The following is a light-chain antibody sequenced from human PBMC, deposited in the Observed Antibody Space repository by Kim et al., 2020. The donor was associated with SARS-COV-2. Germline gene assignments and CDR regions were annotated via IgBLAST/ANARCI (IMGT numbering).Light chain of an antibody. Sequence: QPVLTQSPSASASLGSSVKLTCTLSSGYDDYAIAWHQQQPQRGPLYLMKLNSDGSHAKGDGVPDRFSGSSSGAERYLTISSLQSEDEADYYCQTWGTGIGVFGGGTQLTVL. CDR3: QTWGTGIGV. J-gene: IGLJ3*02. CDR1: SGYDDYA. CDR2: LNSDGSH. V-gene: IGLV4-69*01.